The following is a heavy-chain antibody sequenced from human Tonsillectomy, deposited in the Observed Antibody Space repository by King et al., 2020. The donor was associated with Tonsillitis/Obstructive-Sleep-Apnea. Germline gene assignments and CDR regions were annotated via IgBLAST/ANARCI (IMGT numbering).Heavy chain of an antibody. CDR3: ARGLVGGTSLDVSLDY. J-gene: IGHJ4*02. Sequence: QLVQSGGGLIQPGGSLRLSCAASGFTVSSNYMSWVRQAPGKGLEWVSVIYSGGSTYYADSVKGRFTISRDNSKNTLYLQMNSLRAEDTAVHYCARGLVGGTSLDVSLDYWGQGTLVTVSS. CDR1: GFTVSSNY. D-gene: IGHD1-26*01. V-gene: IGHV3-53*01. CDR2: IYSGGST.